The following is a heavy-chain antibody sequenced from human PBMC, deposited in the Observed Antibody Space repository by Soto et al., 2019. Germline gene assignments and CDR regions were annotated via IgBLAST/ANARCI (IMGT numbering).Heavy chain of an antibody. J-gene: IGHJ4*02. D-gene: IGHD4-17*01. Sequence: QVQLVQSGAAVKKPGASLKVSCKASGSTFTASGIAWVRPAPGPGLEWLGWVSVYNGHTEYSQKFLGRVAMTTDTSADTAYLELRSLRSDDAAVYYCARWDDYGASDQDHFDNWGQGTLVTVSS. CDR3: ARWDDYGASDQDHFDN. CDR2: VSVYNGHT. V-gene: IGHV1-18*01. CDR1: GSTFTASG.